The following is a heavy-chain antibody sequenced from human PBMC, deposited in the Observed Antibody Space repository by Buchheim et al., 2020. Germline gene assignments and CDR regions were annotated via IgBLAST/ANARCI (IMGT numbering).Heavy chain of an antibody. Sequence: QVQLQQWGAGLLKPSETLSLTCAVYGGSFSGYYWSWIRQPPGKGLEWIGEINHSGSTNYNPSLKSRVTLSVDTSKKHFSLKLSSVTAADTAVYYCARRYYDFWHGRVDVWGQGTT. J-gene: IGHJ6*02. CDR2: INHSGST. CDR1: GGSFSGYY. D-gene: IGHD3-3*01. CDR3: ARRYYDFWHGRVDV. V-gene: IGHV4-34*01.